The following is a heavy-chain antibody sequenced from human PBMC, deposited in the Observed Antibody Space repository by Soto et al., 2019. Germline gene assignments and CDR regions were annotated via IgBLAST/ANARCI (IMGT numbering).Heavy chain of an antibody. Sequence: PSETLSLTCTISGDSISNSNYYWGWIRQPPGKGLEWIGSIYYSGSTYYNPSLKSRVTISVDTSRNQFSLKLRSVTAGDTAVYNCARTGYGSGRTWFDPWGQGTLVTVSS. J-gene: IGHJ5*02. CDR3: ARTGYGSGRTWFDP. CDR1: GDSISNSNYY. V-gene: IGHV4-39*01. D-gene: IGHD3-10*01. CDR2: IYYSGST.